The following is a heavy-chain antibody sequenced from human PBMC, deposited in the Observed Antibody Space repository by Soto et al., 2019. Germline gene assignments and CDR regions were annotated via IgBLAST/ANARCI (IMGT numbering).Heavy chain of an antibody. V-gene: IGHV3-23*01. Sequence: GGSLRLSCAASGFTFSSYAMSWVRQAPGKGLEWASTISGSGGSTHYADSVKGRFTISRDNSKNTLYLQMNSLRAEDTAVYYCAKALGYSYGYAVEYWGQGTLVTVSS. J-gene: IGHJ4*02. D-gene: IGHD5-18*01. CDR1: GFTFSSYA. CDR2: ISGSGGST. CDR3: AKALGYSYGYAVEY.